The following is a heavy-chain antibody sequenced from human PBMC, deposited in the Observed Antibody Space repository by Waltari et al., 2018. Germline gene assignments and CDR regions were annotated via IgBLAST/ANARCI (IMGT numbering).Heavy chain of an antibody. CDR1: GFTFSSYW. V-gene: IGHV3-7*01. D-gene: IGHD4-17*01. J-gene: IGHJ6*03. Sequence: EVQLVESGGGLVQPGGSLRLSCAASGFTFSSYWMSWVRQAPGKGLEWVANIKQDGSEKYYVDSVKGRFTISRDNAKNSLYLQMNSLRAEDTAVYYCAREGPDYGDYVYYYYYMDVWGKGTTVTVSS. CDR2: IKQDGSEK. CDR3: AREGPDYGDYVYYYYYMDV.